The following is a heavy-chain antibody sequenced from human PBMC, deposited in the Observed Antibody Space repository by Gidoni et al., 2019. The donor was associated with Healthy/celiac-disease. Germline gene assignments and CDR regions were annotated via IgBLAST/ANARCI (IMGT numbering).Heavy chain of an antibody. D-gene: IGHD3-22*01. CDR2: IIPIFGTA. Sequence: QVPLVQSAAGVKTPGSPVKVSCNASGGTFSRHAISWVRQAPGQGLEWMGGIIPIFGTANYAQKFQGRVTITADESTSTAYMELSSLRSEDTAVYYCARGRITMIVVAYAFDIWGQGTMVTVSS. CDR1: GGTFSRHA. V-gene: IGHV1-69*01. J-gene: IGHJ3*02. CDR3: ARGRITMIVVAYAFDI.